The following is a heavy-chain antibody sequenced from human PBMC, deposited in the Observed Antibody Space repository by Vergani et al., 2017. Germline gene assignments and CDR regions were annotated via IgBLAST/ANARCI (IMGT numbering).Heavy chain of an antibody. CDR1: GYTFTGYY. J-gene: IGHJ3*02. V-gene: IGHV1-2*02. CDR2: INPNSGGT. Sequence: QVQLVQSGAEVKKPGASVKVSCKASGYTFTGYYMHWVRQAPGQGLEWMGWINPNSGGTNYAQKFQGRVTMTRDTSISTAYMELSRLRSDDTAVYYCARYPETTGTANDAFDIWGQGTMVTVSS. CDR3: ARYPETTGTANDAFDI. D-gene: IGHD1-1*01.